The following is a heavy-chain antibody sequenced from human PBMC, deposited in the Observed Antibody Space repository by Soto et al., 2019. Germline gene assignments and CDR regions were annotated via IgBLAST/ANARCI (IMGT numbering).Heavy chain of an antibody. J-gene: IGHJ4*02. D-gene: IGHD2-8*02. Sequence: GGSLRLSCAAAGFMFSDYGMSWVRQAPGKGLQWVATIHPTGANTHYAESVRSRFTISRDNSRDTLYLQMNSLRAEDTAVYYCVKDPSTGAPDFWGQGALVTVSS. CDR3: VKDPSTGAPDF. CDR1: GFMFSDYG. CDR2: IHPTGANT. V-gene: IGHV3-23*01.